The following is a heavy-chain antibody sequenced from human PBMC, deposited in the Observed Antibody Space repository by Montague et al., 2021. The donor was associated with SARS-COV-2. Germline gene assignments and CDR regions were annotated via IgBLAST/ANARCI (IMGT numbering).Heavy chain of an antibody. D-gene: IGHD3-9*01. J-gene: IGHJ4*02. CDR2: SYYSWST. CDR1: VGSISSYY. CDR3: ARHALGYFDWLNEGYFDY. V-gene: IGHV4-59*08. Sequence: SETLSLTCTVSVGSISSYYWSWIRQPPVKGLESTGYSYYSWSTNYNPSLKSRVTISVDTSKNQFSLKLSSVTAADTAVYYCARHALGYFDWLNEGYFDYWGQGTLVTVSS.